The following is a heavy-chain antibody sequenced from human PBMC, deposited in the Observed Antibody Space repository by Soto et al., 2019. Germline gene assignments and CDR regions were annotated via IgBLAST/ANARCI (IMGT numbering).Heavy chain of an antibody. CDR3: TLRDDSSTGPNY. V-gene: IGHV2-5*01. CDR2: AY. Sequence: GSGPTLANPTQTLTLTCTVSGFSVTTSGKPLGWIRQPPGNAPEWLALAYQYSPSLQNRVMFTKDTSKNQVVLTMTNVDPGDTATYYCTLRDDSSTGPNYWGQGIQVTVSS. D-gene: IGHD3-16*01. J-gene: IGHJ4*02. CDR1: GFSVTTSGKP.